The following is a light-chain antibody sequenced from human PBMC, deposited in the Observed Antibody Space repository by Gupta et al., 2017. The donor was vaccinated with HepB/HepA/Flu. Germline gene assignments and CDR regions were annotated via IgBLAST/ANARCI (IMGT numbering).Light chain of an antibody. Sequence: DIKMTQPQSSLSAPVGDRATITCRASEGIRDDLGWYQQKPGNAPKRLIYAASSVHSGVPSRFSGSASGTEFTLTIRSPQPEDFAVYSGRQHNNYPFTFGPGTKVDIK. V-gene: IGKV1-17*01. J-gene: IGKJ3*01. CDR3: RQHNNYPFT. CDR2: AAS. CDR1: EGIRDD.